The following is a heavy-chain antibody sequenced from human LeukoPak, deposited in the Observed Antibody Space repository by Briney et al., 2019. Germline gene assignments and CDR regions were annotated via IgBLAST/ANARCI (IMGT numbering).Heavy chain of an antibody. CDR3: AKVVAPSTTRNLDY. CDR1: GFTFSTYA. J-gene: IGHJ4*02. D-gene: IGHD2-2*01. CDR2: FGSGGGT. V-gene: IGHV3-23*01. Sequence: PGGSLRLPCAASGFTFSTYAMTWVRQAPGKGLEWVSTFGSGGGTYYADSVRGRFTISKDNSKKTLYLQMNSLGAEDTALYYCAKVVAPSTTRNLDYWGQGTLVIVSS.